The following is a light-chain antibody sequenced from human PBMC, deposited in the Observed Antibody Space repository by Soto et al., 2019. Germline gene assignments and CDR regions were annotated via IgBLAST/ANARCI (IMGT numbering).Light chain of an antibody. Sequence: QSALTQPASVSGSPGQSITISCTGTSSDVGGYNYVSWYQQHPGKAPKLMIYEVSNRPSGVSNRFSGSKSGNTASLTISGLQAEDEADYYRSSYTSSSTYGFGTGTKVTVL. J-gene: IGLJ1*01. CDR2: EVS. CDR1: SSDVGGYNY. CDR3: SSYTSSSTYG. V-gene: IGLV2-14*01.